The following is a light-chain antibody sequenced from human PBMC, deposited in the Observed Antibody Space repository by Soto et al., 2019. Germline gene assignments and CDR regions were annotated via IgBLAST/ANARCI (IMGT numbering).Light chain of an antibody. CDR3: QQNYNTLIT. CDR1: RSISNW. CDR2: KAS. J-gene: IGKJ5*01. V-gene: IGKV1-5*03. Sequence: IQMTQSPSTLSASVGDRVTITCRASRSISNWLAWYQQKPGKAPNLLIYKASSLESGVPSRFSGSGSGTEFTLTISSLQPEDFTSYYCQQNYNTLITFGQGTRLEIK.